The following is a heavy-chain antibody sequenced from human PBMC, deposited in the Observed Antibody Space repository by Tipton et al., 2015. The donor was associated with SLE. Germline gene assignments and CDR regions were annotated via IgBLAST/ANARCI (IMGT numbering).Heavy chain of an antibody. D-gene: IGHD3-10*01. CDR3: ARENIWFGELSYYDGMDF. J-gene: IGHJ6*02. CDR2: IHHSGNT. CDR1: GESIRTHY. V-gene: IGHV4-59*11. Sequence: TLSLTCTVSGESIRTHYWSWIRQPPGKGLEWIGSIHHSGNTDYHPSLKSRVTVSVDTSKNQFSLKLSSVTAADTALYYCARENIWFGELSYYDGMDFGGQGAPVTVS.